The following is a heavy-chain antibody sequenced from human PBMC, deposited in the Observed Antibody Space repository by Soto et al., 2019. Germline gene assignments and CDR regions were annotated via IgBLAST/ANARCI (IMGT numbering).Heavy chain of an antibody. J-gene: IGHJ3*02. V-gene: IGHV6-1*01. CDR1: GDSVSSNSAA. CDR3: ARDLGVVELPPVLLFGSFDI. Sequence: SQTLSLTCAISGDSVSSNSAAWNWIRQSPSRGLEWLGRTYYRSKWYNDYAVSVKSRITINPDTSKNQFSLQPNSVTPEDTAVYYCARDLGVVELPPVLLFGSFDIWGQGTMVTVSS. CDR2: TYYRSKWYN. D-gene: IGHD1-7*01.